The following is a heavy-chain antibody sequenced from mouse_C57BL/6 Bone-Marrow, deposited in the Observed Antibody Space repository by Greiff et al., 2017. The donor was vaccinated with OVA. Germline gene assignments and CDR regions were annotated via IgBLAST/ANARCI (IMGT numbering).Heavy chain of an antibody. V-gene: IGHV1-85*01. CDR1: GYTFTSYD. Sequence: VQLVESGPELVKPGASVKLSCKASGYTFTSYDINWVKQRPGQGLEWIGWIYPRDGSTKYNEKFKGKATLTVDTSSSTAYMELHSLTSEDSAVYFCASTVVAKALDYWGQGTSVTVSS. D-gene: IGHD1-1*01. J-gene: IGHJ4*01. CDR3: ASTVVAKALDY. CDR2: IYPRDGST.